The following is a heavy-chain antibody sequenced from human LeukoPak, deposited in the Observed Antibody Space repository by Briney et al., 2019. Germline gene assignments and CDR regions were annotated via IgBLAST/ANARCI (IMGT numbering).Heavy chain of an antibody. J-gene: IGHJ6*03. V-gene: IGHV3-23*01. CDR1: GFTFSSYA. CDR3: ATAYDFWSGYDYYMAV. Sequence: GGSLRLCCAASGFTFSSYAMSWLRQAPGKGLEWVSAISGSGGSTYYSDSVKGRFTISRDNSKNTVYLQMNSLTAEDTAVYYCATAYDFWSGYDYYMAVWGKGTTVTVSS. CDR2: ISGSGGST. D-gene: IGHD3-3*01.